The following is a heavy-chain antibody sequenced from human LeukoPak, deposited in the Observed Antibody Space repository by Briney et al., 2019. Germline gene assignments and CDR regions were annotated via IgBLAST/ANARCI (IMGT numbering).Heavy chain of an antibody. J-gene: IGHJ4*01. CDR3: ARGVGETLSGWTLDY. D-gene: IGHD6-19*01. CDR2: IIYDGSSK. Sequence: PPGRSLRLSCAASGFDFSSYAMHWVRQAPGKGLEWMAVIIYDGSSKNYADSVKGRFTISRDNSRNTLYMKMNSLRVEDTAVYYCARGVGETLSGWTLDYWGHGTLVAVSS. V-gene: IGHV3-30*04. CDR1: GFDFSSYA.